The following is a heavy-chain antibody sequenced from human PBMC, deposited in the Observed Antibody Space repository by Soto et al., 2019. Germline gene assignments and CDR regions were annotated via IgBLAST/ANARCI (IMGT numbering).Heavy chain of an antibody. CDR2: IYYSGST. Sequence: SETLFLTCAVSGGSISSGGYSWSWIRQPPGKGLEWIGYIYYSGSTYYNPSLKSRVTISVDTSKNQFSLKLSSVTAADTAAYYCARRWGYSFDYWGQGTLVPVSS. CDR1: GGSISSGGYS. V-gene: IGHV4-30-2*03. J-gene: IGHJ4*02. CDR3: ARRWGYSFDY. D-gene: IGHD7-27*01.